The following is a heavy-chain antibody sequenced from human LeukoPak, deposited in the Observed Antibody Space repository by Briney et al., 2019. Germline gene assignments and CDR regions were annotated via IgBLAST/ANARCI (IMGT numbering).Heavy chain of an antibody. V-gene: IGHV3-23*01. CDR2: ISGSGGST. Sequence: PGASLRLSCAASGFTFSSYAMSWVRQAPGKGLEWVSAISGSGGSTYYADSVKGRFTISRDNSKNTLYLQMNSLRAEDTAVYYRAKDSSGYSYGTIDYWGQGTLVTVSS. CDR3: AKDSSGYSYGTIDY. CDR1: GFTFSSYA. J-gene: IGHJ4*02. D-gene: IGHD5-18*01.